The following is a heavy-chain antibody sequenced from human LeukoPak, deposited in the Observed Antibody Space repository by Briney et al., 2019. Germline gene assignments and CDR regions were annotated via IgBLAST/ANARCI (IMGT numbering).Heavy chain of an antibody. CDR3: ARDLSYYDSSGYPTYYFDY. V-gene: IGHV1-46*01. J-gene: IGHJ4*02. CDR1: GYTFTSYY. Sequence: ASVKVSCKASGYTFTSYYMHWVRQAPGQGLEWMGIINPSGGSTSYAQKFQGRVTMTRDTSTSTVYMELSSLRSEDTAVYYCARDLSYYDSSGYPTYYFDYWGQETLVTVSS. D-gene: IGHD3-22*01. CDR2: INPSGGST.